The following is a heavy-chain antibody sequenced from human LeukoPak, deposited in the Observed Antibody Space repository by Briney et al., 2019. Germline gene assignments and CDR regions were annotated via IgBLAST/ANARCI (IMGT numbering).Heavy chain of an antibody. CDR1: GYTFTDYF. Sequence: ASVKVSCKASGYTFTDYFLHWVRQAPGQGLEWMGWINPNSGSTSYAQKFQGRVTMTRDTSITTAYMELSSLTSDDTATYYCARDGEGWATVTTDYYYGMDVWGQGTTVTVSS. CDR3: ARDGEGWATVTTDYYYGMDV. V-gene: IGHV1-2*02. D-gene: IGHD4-17*01. J-gene: IGHJ6*02. CDR2: INPNSGST.